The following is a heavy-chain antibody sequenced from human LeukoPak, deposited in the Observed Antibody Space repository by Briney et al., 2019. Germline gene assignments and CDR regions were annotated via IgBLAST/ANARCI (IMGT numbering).Heavy chain of an antibody. Sequence: SETLSLTCTVSGGSISSYYWSWIRQPPGKGLEWIAYIYYSGSTSYNPSLKSRVTISVDTSKNQFSLRLSSVTAADTAVYYCARGGGWSPYYFDYWGRGALVTVSS. V-gene: IGHV4-59*01. CDR3: ARGGGWSPYYFDY. CDR2: IYYSGST. CDR1: GGSISSYY. D-gene: IGHD6-19*01. J-gene: IGHJ4*02.